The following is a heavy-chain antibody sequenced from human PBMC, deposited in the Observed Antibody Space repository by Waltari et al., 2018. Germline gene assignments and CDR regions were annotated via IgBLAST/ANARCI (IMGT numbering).Heavy chain of an antibody. CDR1: GFSFSSYW. V-gene: IGHV3-7*01. D-gene: IGHD3-10*01. Sequence: EVQLVESGGGLVQPGGSLRLSCAASGFSFSSYWMSWVRQAPGKGLEWVANINQDGSENNYGDSVKGRFTVSRDNAKSSLYLQMNSLRADDTAVYYCARGVASMIRGVVDWFDPWGQGTLVTVSS. J-gene: IGHJ5*02. CDR2: INQDGSEN. CDR3: ARGVASMIRGVVDWFDP.